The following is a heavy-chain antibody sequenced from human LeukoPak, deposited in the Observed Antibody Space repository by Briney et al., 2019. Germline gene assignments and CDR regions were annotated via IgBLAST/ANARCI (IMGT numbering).Heavy chain of an antibody. CDR3: AKARDYGDSDLDY. V-gene: IGHV3-23*01. CDR1: GLTFSSYA. CDR2: ISGSGGIT. J-gene: IGHJ4*02. D-gene: IGHD4-17*01. Sequence: GGSLRLSCGASGLTFSSYAMSWVRQAPGKGLEWVSAISGSGGITYYADSVKGRFTISRDNSKNTLFLQMNSLRAEDTAVYYCAKARDYGDSDLDYWGQGTLVTVSS.